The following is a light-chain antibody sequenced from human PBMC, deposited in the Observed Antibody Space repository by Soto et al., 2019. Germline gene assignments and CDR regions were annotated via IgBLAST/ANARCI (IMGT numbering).Light chain of an antibody. CDR1: RSNIGAGYD. Sequence: QSVLTQPPSVSGAPGQRVTISCTGSRSNIGAGYDVQWYQQLPGAAPKLLIFGNSNRPSGVPDRFSGSRSGTSASLAITGLQAEDEADYFCQSYDISLSVSVIFGGGTKVTVL. J-gene: IGLJ2*01. V-gene: IGLV1-40*01. CDR3: QSYDISLSVSVI. CDR2: GNS.